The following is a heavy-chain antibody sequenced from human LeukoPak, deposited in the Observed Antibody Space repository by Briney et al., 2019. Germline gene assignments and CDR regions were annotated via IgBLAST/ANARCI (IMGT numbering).Heavy chain of an antibody. CDR1: GLTFADYA. J-gene: IGHJ4*02. Sequence: GGSLRLSCAASGLTFADYAMDWVRPAPGKGLEWVSGISWNSGSIGYADSVKGRFTISRDNAKNSLYLQMNSLRAEDTALYYCAKGRGEWGQGTLVTVSS. V-gene: IGHV3-9*01. CDR2: ISWNSGSI. D-gene: IGHD3-10*01. CDR3: AKGRGE.